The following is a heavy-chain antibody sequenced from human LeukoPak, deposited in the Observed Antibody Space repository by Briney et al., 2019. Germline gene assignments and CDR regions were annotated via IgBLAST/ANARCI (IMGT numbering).Heavy chain of an antibody. D-gene: IGHD3-3*01. J-gene: IGHJ6*02. CDR3: ARDKANYDFWSGYLSELYGMDA. Sequence: QAGRSLRLSCAASGFTFSSYAMHWVRQAPGKGLEWVAVISYDGSNKYYADSVKGRFTISRDNSKNTLYLQMNSLRAEDTAVYYCARDKANYDFWSGYLSELYGMDAWGQETTVTVSS. CDR2: ISYDGSNK. V-gene: IGHV3-30-3*01. CDR1: GFTFSSYA.